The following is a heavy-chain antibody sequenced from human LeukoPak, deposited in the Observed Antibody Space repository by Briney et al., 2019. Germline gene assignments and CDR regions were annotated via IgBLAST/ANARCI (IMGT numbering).Heavy chain of an antibody. Sequence: GGSLRLSCSASGSTFSSYVMHWVRQAPGKGLEYVSAISSNGGSTYYADSVKGRFAISRDNSKNTLYLQMSSLRAEDTAVYYCVKDYYDTFDPWGQGTLVTVSS. D-gene: IGHD3-22*01. CDR1: GSTFSSYV. V-gene: IGHV3-64D*09. CDR2: ISSNGGST. J-gene: IGHJ5*02. CDR3: VKDYYDTFDP.